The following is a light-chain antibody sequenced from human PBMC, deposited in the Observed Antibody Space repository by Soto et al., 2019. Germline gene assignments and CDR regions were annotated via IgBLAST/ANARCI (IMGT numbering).Light chain of an antibody. J-gene: IGKJ1*01. Sequence: EMVMTQSPATLSVSPGERATLSCRASQSVSSNLAWYQQKPGQAPRLLIYGASTRATGIPARFSGSGSGTEFTXTISXXXXXXXXXYYCQQYNNWPPXTFGQGTKV. V-gene: IGKV3-15*01. CDR3: QQYNNWPPXT. CDR1: QSVSSN. CDR2: GAS.